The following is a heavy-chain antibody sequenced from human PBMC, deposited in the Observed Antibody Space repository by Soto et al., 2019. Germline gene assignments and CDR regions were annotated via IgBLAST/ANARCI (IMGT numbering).Heavy chain of an antibody. Sequence: QVQLVQSGAEVKKPGSSVKLSCKASGGTFSSYAINWVRQAPGQGLEWMGGIIPVFGKTNYAQRFQGRVTITADETTSTAYMEVSGLRSEDTAVYYCARAGTYDYDSSGHPDAFDMWGQGKMVTVSS. CDR3: ARAGTYDYDSSGHPDAFDM. CDR1: GGTFSSYA. J-gene: IGHJ3*02. V-gene: IGHV1-69*01. D-gene: IGHD3-22*01. CDR2: IIPVFGKT.